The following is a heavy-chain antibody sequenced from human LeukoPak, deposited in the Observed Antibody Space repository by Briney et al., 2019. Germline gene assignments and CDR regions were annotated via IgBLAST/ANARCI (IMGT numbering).Heavy chain of an antibody. J-gene: IGHJ4*02. CDR2: ITGSGDGT. D-gene: IGHD3-10*01. Sequence: PGGSLRLSCAASGFTFSNYAMMWVRQAPGKRLGWISSITGSGDGTYYADSVRGRFTISRDNSENTLYLQVNSLRVEDTAVYFCVKGFVHPTYYFDYWGQGTLVTVSS. V-gene: IGHV3-23*01. CDR3: VKGFVHPTYYFDY. CDR1: GFTFSNYA.